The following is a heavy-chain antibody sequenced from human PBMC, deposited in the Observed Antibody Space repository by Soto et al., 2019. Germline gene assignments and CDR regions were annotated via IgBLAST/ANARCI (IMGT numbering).Heavy chain of an antibody. CDR2: INDRGSI. CDR1: GGSFSGYY. D-gene: IGHD3-9*01. J-gene: IGHJ2*01. CDR3: ARESHDILTGPPWVWYFDL. V-gene: IGHV4-34*01. Sequence: QVQLQQWGAGPLRPLETLSLTCGVSGGSFSGYYWAWIRQSPGKGLEWIGEINDRGSINYNPSLKRRVSLSVDTSKNHYSLNLRSVTAADTAVYYCARESHDILTGPPWVWYFDLWGRGTLVTVSS.